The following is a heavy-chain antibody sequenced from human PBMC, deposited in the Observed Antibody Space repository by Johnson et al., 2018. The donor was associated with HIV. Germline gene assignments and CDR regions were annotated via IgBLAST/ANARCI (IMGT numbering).Heavy chain of an antibody. CDR3: ARDHGYWGMYDSSGLDRFDI. J-gene: IGHJ3*02. D-gene: IGHD3-22*01. CDR2: IWFDGSNK. CDR1: GFTFSSYG. Sequence: QVQLVESGGGVVQPGRSLRLSCAASGFTFSSYGMHWVRQAPGKGLEWVAVIWFDGSNKYYADSVKGLFTISRDNSKNTLYLQMNSLRAEDTAVYYCARDHGYWGMYDSSGLDRFDIWGQGTMVTVSS. V-gene: IGHV3-33*01.